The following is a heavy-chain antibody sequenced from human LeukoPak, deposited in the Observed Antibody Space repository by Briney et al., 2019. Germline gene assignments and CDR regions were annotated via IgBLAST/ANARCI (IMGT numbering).Heavy chain of an antibody. V-gene: IGHV3-48*03. CDR3: ARGGLIQRHAFNI. CDR2: ISGSGNTR. J-gene: IGHJ3*02. Sequence: GGSLRLSCGAAGFTFRSYEMHWVRQAAGKGLGWVSYISGSGNTRYYADSVKGRFTTSRDNAKNSLYLQMNSLRGEDTALYYCARGGLIQRHAFNIWGQGTMVTVSS. D-gene: IGHD1-1*01. CDR1: GFTFRSYE.